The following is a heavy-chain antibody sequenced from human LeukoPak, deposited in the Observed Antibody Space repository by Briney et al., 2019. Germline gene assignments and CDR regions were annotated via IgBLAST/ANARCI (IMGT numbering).Heavy chain of an antibody. CDR1: GGSISSGGYS. D-gene: IGHD5-18*01. V-gene: IGHV4-30-2*01. CDR3: ARFSFPIQLGGYYFDY. Sequence: SQTLSLTCAVSGGSISSGGYSWSRIRQPPGKGLEWIGYIYHSGSTYYNPSLKSRVTISVDTSKNQFSLKLSSVTAADTAVYYCARFSFPIQLGGYYFDYWGQGTLVTVSS. CDR2: IYHSGST. J-gene: IGHJ4*02.